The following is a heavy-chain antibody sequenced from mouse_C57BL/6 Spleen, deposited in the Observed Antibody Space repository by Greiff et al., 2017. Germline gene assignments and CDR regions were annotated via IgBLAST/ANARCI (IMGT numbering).Heavy chain of an antibody. D-gene: IGHD2-1*01. CDR3: ARSLYCNYAMDY. CDR1: GYAFSSSW. J-gene: IGHJ4*01. Sequence: QVQLKQSGPELVKPGASVKISCKASGYAFSSSWMNWVKQRPGKGVEWIGRIYPGDGDTNYNGKFKGKATLTADKSSSTAYMQLSSLTSEDSAVYFCARSLYCNYAMDYWGQGTSVTVSS. V-gene: IGHV1-82*01. CDR2: IYPGDGDT.